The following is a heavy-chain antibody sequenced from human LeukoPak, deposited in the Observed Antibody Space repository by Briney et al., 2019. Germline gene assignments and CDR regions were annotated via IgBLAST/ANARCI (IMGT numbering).Heavy chain of an antibody. CDR3: ARHPAYCGGDCPTIFLRGYNWFDP. Sequence: SETLSLTCAVSGGSISSGGYSWSWIRQPPGKGLEWIGYIYHSGSTYYNPSLKSRVTISVYRSKNQFSLKLSSVTAADTAVYYCARHPAYCGGDCPTIFLRGYNWFDPWGQGTLVTVSS. CDR2: IYHSGST. CDR1: GGSISSGGYS. J-gene: IGHJ5*02. V-gene: IGHV4-30-2*01. D-gene: IGHD2-21*02.